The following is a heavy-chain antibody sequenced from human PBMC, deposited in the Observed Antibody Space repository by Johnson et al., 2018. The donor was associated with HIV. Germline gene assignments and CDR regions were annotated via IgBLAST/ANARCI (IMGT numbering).Heavy chain of an antibody. V-gene: IGHV3-20*04. CDR3: ATLTVRSRAFDI. J-gene: IGHJ3*02. CDR1: GFIFENYG. D-gene: IGHD4-17*01. CDR2: INWNGDTP. Sequence: MMLVESGGSVVRPGGSLRLSCLGTGFIFENYGMSWVRQAPGKGLQWVSGINWNGDTPTYADSVQGRFTVSRANAKRSLYLQLNSLRDDDTALYYCATLTVRSRAFDIWGQGTLVTVSS.